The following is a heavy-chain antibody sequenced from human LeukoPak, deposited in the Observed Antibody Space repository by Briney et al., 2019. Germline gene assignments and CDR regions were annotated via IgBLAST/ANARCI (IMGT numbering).Heavy chain of an antibody. CDR2: ISYDGGKE. Sequence: GGSLRLSCVVSGFTFSSYAMHWVRQAPGKGLAWVAVISYDGGKEYYADSVKGRFTISRDNSKNSLFVQMNSLRAEDTAVYYCARVDDAFDIWGQGTMVTVSS. J-gene: IGHJ3*02. V-gene: IGHV3-30-3*01. CDR3: ARVDDAFDI. CDR1: GFTFSSYA.